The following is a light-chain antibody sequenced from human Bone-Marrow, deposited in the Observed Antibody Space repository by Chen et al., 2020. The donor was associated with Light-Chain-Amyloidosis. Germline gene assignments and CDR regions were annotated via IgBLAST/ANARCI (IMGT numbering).Light chain of an antibody. CDR2: RDT. Sequence: SYELTQPPSVSVSPGQTARITCSGDDLPTKYAYWYQQKPGQAPVLVIHRDTERPSGISERFSGSSSGTTATLTSSGGQAEDEADYHCQSADSSGTYEGIFGGGTKLTVL. V-gene: IGLV3-25*03. CDR1: DLPTKY. CDR3: QSADSSGTYEGI. J-gene: IGLJ2*01.